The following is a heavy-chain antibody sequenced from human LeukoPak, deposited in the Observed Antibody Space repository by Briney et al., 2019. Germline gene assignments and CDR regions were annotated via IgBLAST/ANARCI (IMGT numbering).Heavy chain of an antibody. CDR1: GFTFSSYA. Sequence: PGGSLRLSCAASGFTFSSYAMSWVRQAPGKGLEWVSAISGSGGSTYYADSVKGRFTISRDNAKNSLYLQMNSLRAEDTALYYCAKAPYGSGSLLYFDYWGQGTLVTVSS. CDR2: ISGSGGST. CDR3: AKAPYGSGSLLYFDY. J-gene: IGHJ4*02. V-gene: IGHV3-23*01. D-gene: IGHD3-10*01.